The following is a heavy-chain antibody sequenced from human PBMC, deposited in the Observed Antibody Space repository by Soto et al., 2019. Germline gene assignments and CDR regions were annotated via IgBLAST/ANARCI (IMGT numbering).Heavy chain of an antibody. J-gene: IGHJ3*02. CDR2: IWYDGSNK. Sequence: QVQLVESGGGVVQPGRSLRLSCAASGFTFSSYGMHWVRQAPGKGLEWVAVIWYDGSNKYYADSVKGRFTISRDNSKNTLYLQMNSLRAEDTAVYYGARGELWLLPECAFDIWGQGTMVTVSS. D-gene: IGHD3-22*01. CDR3: ARGELWLLPECAFDI. CDR1: GFTFSSYG. V-gene: IGHV3-33*01.